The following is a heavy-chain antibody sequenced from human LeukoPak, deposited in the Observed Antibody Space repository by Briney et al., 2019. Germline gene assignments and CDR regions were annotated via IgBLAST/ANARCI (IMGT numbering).Heavy chain of an antibody. CDR3: AKSRSGSSNWALRIFDN. V-gene: IGHV3-23*01. D-gene: IGHD6-13*01. CDR2: ISGSGGST. J-gene: IGHJ4*02. Sequence: PGGSLRLSCAASGFTFSTYAMSWVRQAAGKGLEWVSAISGSGGSTYYADSVKGRFTISRDNSKNTLYLQMNSLRAEDTAVYYCAKSRSGSSNWALRIFDNWGQGTLVSVSS. CDR1: GFTFSTYA.